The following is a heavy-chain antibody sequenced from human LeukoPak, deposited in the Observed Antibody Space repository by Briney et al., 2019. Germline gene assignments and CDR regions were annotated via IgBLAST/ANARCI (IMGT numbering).Heavy chain of an antibody. J-gene: IGHJ4*02. V-gene: IGHV3-64D*09. Sequence: GGSLRLSCSASGFIFSSYAIHWVRQAPGKGLEYVSGISSNGGSTYYADSVKGRLTISRDNSKNTLYLQMSSLRAEDTAVYYCVKGYCSSTSCYAFDYWGQGTLVTVSS. CDR2: ISSNGGST. CDR3: VKGYCSSTSCYAFDY. CDR1: GFIFSSYA. D-gene: IGHD2-2*01.